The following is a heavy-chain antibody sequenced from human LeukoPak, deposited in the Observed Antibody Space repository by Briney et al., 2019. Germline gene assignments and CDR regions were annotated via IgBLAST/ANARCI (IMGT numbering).Heavy chain of an antibody. V-gene: IGHV1-2*04. D-gene: IGHD2-2*01. Sequence: EASVKVSCKAFGYTFTGYHIHWVRQAPGQGLEWMGWINPNSGGTNYAQKFQGWVTMTRDTSISTAYMELSRLRSDDTAVYYCAREGTKSLAFDIWGQGTMVTVSS. J-gene: IGHJ3*02. CDR3: AREGTKSLAFDI. CDR2: INPNSGGT. CDR1: GYTFTGYH.